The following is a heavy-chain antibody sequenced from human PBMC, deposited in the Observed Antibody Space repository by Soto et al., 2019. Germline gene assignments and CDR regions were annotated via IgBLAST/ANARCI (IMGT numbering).Heavy chain of an antibody. D-gene: IGHD6-19*01. V-gene: IGHV1-18*01. CDR3: ARVVAGTLDY. J-gene: IGHJ4*02. CDR2: ISVYNGNT. CDR1: GYTFTSYG. Sequence: AAVKVSCKASGYTFTSYGISWVRQAPGQGLDWMGWISVYNGNTNYARKLQGRVTMTTDTSTSTAYMELRSLRSDDTAVYYCARVVAGTLDYWGQGTLVTVSS.